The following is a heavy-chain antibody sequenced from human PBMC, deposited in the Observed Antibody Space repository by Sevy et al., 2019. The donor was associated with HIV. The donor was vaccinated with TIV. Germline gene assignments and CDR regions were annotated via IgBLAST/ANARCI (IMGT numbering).Heavy chain of an antibody. CDR1: GLTFSSYW. D-gene: IGHD6-19*01. CDR2: KKEDGSEQ. Sequence: GGSLRLSCAASGLTFSSYWMSWVRQAPGKGLEWVANKKEDGSEQYYVDSVKGRFTVSSDNAKNSLYLQMNSLGAEDTAFYYCTKFYGTGSYVDYWGQGTLVTVSS. J-gene: IGHJ4*02. CDR3: TKFYGTGSYVDY. V-gene: IGHV3-7*01.